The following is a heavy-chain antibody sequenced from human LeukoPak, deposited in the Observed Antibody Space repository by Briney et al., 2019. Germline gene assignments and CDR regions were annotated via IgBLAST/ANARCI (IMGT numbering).Heavy chain of an antibody. CDR1: GFTFSSYA. CDR3: AVLTTVTTDFDY. D-gene: IGHD4-17*01. J-gene: IGHJ4*02. Sequence: PGGSLRLSCAASGFTFSSYAMSWVRQAPGKGLEWVSAISGSVGSTYYADSVKGRFTISRDNSKNTLYLQMNSLRAEDTAVYYCAVLTTVTTDFDYWGQGTLVTVSS. V-gene: IGHV3-23*01. CDR2: ISGSVGST.